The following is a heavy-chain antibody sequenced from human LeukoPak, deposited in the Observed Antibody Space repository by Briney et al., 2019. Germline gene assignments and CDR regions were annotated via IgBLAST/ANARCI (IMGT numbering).Heavy chain of an antibody. J-gene: IGHJ4*02. CDR1: GYTFTSYD. V-gene: IGHV1-8*03. D-gene: IGHD5-24*01. CDR2: MNPNSGNT. Sequence: ASVKVSCKASGYTFTSYDINWVRQATGQGLEWMGWMNPNSGNTGYAQKFQGRVTITRNTSISTAYMELSSLRSEDTAVYYCARSMAPDDFDNWGQGTLVTVSS. CDR3: ARSMAPDDFDN.